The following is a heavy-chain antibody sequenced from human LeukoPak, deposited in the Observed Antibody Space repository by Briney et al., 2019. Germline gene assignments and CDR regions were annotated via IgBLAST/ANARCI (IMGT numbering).Heavy chain of an antibody. Sequence: PLETLSLTPAVYRESSTVYYWCWIPQPPGKGLERVGEINHSGSTNYNPSLKSRVTISVDTSKNQFSLKLSSVTAADTAVYYCARRPGDSSGYHDYWGQGTLVTVSS. D-gene: IGHD3-22*01. V-gene: IGHV4-34*01. CDR2: INHSGST. CDR3: ARRPGDSSGYHDY. CDR1: RESSTVYY. J-gene: IGHJ4*02.